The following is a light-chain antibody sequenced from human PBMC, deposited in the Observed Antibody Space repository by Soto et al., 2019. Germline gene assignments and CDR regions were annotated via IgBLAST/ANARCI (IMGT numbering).Light chain of an antibody. CDR2: GAS. Sequence: ETVMTQSPATLSVSPGERATLPCRASQSISSDLAWYQQKPGQAPRLLIYGASTTATGIPGRFSGSGSGREFTLTISSLQSEDFAVYYCQQYNNWPRTFGQGTKLEIK. V-gene: IGKV3-15*01. CDR1: QSISSD. J-gene: IGKJ2*01. CDR3: QQYNNWPRT.